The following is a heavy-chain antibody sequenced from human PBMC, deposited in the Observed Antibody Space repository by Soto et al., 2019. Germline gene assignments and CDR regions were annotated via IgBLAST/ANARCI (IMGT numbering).Heavy chain of an antibody. Sequence: SVTLSLTCSFSIGSITSSNGWIWVRQPTGKGLEWIGEIYHGGSTNYNPSLKSRVIISVDKSKNQFSLKLNSVTAADTALYFCARYVPRGDIAGFNIWGQGRMVTVSS. D-gene: IGHD2-15*01. V-gene: IGHV4-4*02. CDR2: IYHGGST. J-gene: IGHJ3*02. CDR3: ARYVPRGDIAGFNI. CDR1: IGSITSSNG.